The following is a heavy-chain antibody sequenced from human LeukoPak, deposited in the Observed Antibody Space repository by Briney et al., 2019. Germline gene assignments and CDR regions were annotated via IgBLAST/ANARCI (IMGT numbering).Heavy chain of an antibody. Sequence: GGSLRLSCTGSGFTFGDFTMSWFRQAPGKGLEWVGFIRSKAYGGTTEYAVSVKGRFTISRDDSKTIAYLQMNSLQTEDTAVYYCTRGGHADYWGQGTLVTVSS. V-gene: IGHV3-49*03. CDR2: IRSKAYGGTT. D-gene: IGHD3-16*01. CDR1: GFTFGDFT. CDR3: TRGGHADY. J-gene: IGHJ4*02.